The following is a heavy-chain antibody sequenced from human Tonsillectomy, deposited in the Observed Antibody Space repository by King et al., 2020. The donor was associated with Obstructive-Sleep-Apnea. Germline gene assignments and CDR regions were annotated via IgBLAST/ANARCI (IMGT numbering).Heavy chain of an antibody. D-gene: IGHD3-10*01. CDR3: ARDLYYGSGSYDY. J-gene: IGHJ4*02. CDR2: IKQDGSEK. Sequence: VQLVESGGGLVQPGGSLRLSCAASGFTFSSYRMSWARQSPVTGLEWVANIKQDGSEKYYVDSVNGRFPIARNNAKNSLYLQMNSLRAEDTAVYYCARDLYYGSGSYDYWGQGTLVTVSS. CDR1: GFTFSSYR. V-gene: IGHV3-7*01.